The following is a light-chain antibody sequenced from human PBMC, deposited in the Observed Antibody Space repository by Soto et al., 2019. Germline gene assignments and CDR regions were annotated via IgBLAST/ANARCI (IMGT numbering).Light chain of an antibody. CDR1: SSDVGGYNY. J-gene: IGLJ2*01. CDR2: EVN. V-gene: IGLV2-8*01. CDR3: SSYGGNNNLV. Sequence: ALTQPPSASGSPGQSVTISCTGTSSDVGGYNYVSWHQQHPGKAPKLMIYEVNKRPSGVPARFSGSKFGNTASLTVSGLQAEDEADYYCSSYGGNNNLVFGGGTKLTVL.